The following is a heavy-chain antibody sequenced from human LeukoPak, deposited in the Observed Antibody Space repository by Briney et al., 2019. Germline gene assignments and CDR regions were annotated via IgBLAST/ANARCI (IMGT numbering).Heavy chain of an antibody. CDR1: GGSFSGYY. V-gene: IGHV4-34*01. Sequence: PSETLSLTCAVYGGSFSGYYWSWIRQPPGKGLEWIGEINHSGSTNYNPSLKSRVTISVDTSKNQFSLKLSSVTAADTAVYYCSRGRYSLRGYSSRWYEGWGQGTLVTVSS. CDR2: INHSGST. CDR3: SRGRYSLRGYSSRWYEG. J-gene: IGHJ4*02. D-gene: IGHD6-13*01.